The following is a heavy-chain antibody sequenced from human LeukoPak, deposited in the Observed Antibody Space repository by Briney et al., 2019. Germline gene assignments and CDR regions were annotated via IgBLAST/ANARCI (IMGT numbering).Heavy chain of an antibody. CDR1: GGTFSSYA. V-gene: IGHV1-69*05. CDR2: IIPIFGTA. D-gene: IGHD5-18*01. CDR3: ATSGYSYTLKRYNWFDP. Sequence: SVKVSCKASGGTFSSYAISWVRQAPGQGLEWMGRIIPIFGTANYAQKFQGRVTITTDESASTAYMELSSLRSEDTAAYYCATSGYSYTLKRYNWFDPWGQGTLVTVSS. J-gene: IGHJ5*02.